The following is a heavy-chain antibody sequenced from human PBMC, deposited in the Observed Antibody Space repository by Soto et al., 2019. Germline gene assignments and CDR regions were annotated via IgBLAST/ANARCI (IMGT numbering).Heavy chain of an antibody. Sequence: EVQLLESGGGLVQPGGSLRLSCAASGFTFANYAMSWVRQAPGRGLEWVSALSGNGVYTYYADSVKGRFTISRDNSKKTLYLQMTGLRAVDTAKYYCAKAIALADFDYWGQGALVTVSS. CDR2: LSGNGVYT. J-gene: IGHJ4*02. D-gene: IGHD6-19*01. CDR3: AKAIALADFDY. CDR1: GFTFANYA. V-gene: IGHV3-23*01.